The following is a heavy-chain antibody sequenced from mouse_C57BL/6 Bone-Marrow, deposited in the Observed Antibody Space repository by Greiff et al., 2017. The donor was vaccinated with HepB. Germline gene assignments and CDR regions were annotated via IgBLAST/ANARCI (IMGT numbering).Heavy chain of an antibody. CDR2: IYPGDGDT. CDR3: AITTVVEGYFDV. CDR1: GYAFSSYW. J-gene: IGHJ1*03. V-gene: IGHV1-80*01. D-gene: IGHD1-1*01. Sequence: QVQLKESGAELVKPGASVKISCKASGYAFSSYWMNWVKQRPGKGLEWIGQIYPGDGDTNYNGKFKGKATLTADKSSSTAYMQLSSLTSEDSAVYFCAITTVVEGYFDVWGTGTTVTVSS.